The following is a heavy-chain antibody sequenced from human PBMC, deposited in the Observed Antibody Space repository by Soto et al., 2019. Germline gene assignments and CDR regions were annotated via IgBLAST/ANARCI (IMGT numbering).Heavy chain of an antibody. CDR1: GFTFSSYG. J-gene: IGHJ5*02. Sequence: GSLRLSCAASGFTFSSYGMHWVRQAPGKGLEWVAVISYDESNKYYADSVTGRFTISRDNSKNTLYLQVNSLRGDDTAVFYCAGDCIPGSGSNWAANRFDPWGQGTLVTVSS. CDR2: ISYDESNK. D-gene: IGHD3-10*01. V-gene: IGHV3-30*03. CDR3: AGDCIPGSGSNWAANRFDP.